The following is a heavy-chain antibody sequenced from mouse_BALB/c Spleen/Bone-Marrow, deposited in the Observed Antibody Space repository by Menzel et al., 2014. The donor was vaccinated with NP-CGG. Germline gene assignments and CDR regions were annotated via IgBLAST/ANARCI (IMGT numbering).Heavy chain of an antibody. D-gene: IGHD1-2*01. CDR1: GYTFTVYW. J-gene: IGHJ3*01. Sequence: QVHVKQSGAELAKPGASVKMSCKASGYTFTVYWIHWVKQRPGQGLEWIGYINPSTAYTEYNQKFKDKATLTADKSSTTAYMQLSSLTSEDSAVYYCALTTATPFAYWGQGTLVTDS. CDR2: INPSTAYT. CDR3: ALTTATPFAY. V-gene: IGHV1-7*01.